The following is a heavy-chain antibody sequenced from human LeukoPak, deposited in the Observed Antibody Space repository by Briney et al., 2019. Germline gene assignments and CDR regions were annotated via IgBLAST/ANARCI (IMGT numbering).Heavy chain of an antibody. CDR3: ARAPLLYFDWCYFDY. V-gene: IGHV3-53*01. D-gene: IGHD3-9*01. J-gene: IGHJ4*02. Sequence: GGSLRLSCAASGFTVSSKYMNWVRQASGRGLEWASLIYSAGSTYYADSVKGRFTISRDNSKNTLYLQMNSLRVEDTAVYYCARAPLLYFDWCYFDYWGQGTLVTVSS. CDR2: IYSAGST. CDR1: GFTVSSKY.